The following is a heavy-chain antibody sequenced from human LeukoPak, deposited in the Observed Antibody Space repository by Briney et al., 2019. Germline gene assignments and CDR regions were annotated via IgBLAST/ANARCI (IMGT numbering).Heavy chain of an antibody. J-gene: IGHJ5*02. D-gene: IGHD4-17*01. CDR1: GYTFTSYD. V-gene: IGHV1-8*01. Sequence: ASVKVSCKASGYTFTSYDINWVRQATGQGLEWMGWMNPNSGNTGYAQKFQGRITMTRNTSISTAYMELSSLRSEDTAVYYCARGSRIYGESNWFDPWGQGTLVTVSS. CDR2: MNPNSGNT. CDR3: ARGSRIYGESNWFDP.